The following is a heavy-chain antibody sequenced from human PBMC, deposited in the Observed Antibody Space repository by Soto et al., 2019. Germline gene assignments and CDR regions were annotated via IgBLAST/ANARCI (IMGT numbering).Heavy chain of an antibody. Sequence: QVQLQESGPALVKPWGTLFLTCAVSGGSISTSDWWNWVRQSPGKGLEWLGEMSYSGRTNYNPSLNNRVSISMDKSQNHFTLDLTSVTTADTAVYFCARGGWYRDYWGQGTLVTVSS. CDR1: GGSISTSDW. J-gene: IGHJ4*02. V-gene: IGHV4-4*02. CDR2: MSYSGRT. D-gene: IGHD6-19*01. CDR3: ARGGWYRDY.